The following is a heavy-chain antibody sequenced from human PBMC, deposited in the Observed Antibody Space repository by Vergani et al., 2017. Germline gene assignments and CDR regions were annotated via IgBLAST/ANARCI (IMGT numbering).Heavy chain of an antibody. Sequence: QVQLVQSGAEVKKPGASVKVSCKASGYTFTSYGISWVRQAPGQGLEWMGWISAYNGNTNYAQKLQGRVTMTTDTSTSTAYMELRSLRSDDTAVYYWARARNIVVVGNWFDPWGQGTLVTVSS. CDR3: ARARNIVVVGNWFDP. J-gene: IGHJ5*02. CDR1: GYTFTSYG. D-gene: IGHD2-15*01. V-gene: IGHV1-18*01. CDR2: ISAYNGNT.